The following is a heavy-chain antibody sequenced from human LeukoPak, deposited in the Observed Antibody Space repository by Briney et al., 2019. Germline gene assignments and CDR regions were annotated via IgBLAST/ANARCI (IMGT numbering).Heavy chain of an antibody. V-gene: IGHV4-34*01. D-gene: IGHD2-2*01. CDR1: GGSFSGYY. CDR2: INHSGST. Sequence: SETLSLTCAVYGGSFSGYYWSWIRQPLGKGLEWIGEINHSGSTNYNPSLKSRVTISVDTSKNQFSLKLSSVTAADTAVYYCARGRGYCSSTSCYPVGFDYWGQGTLVTVSS. CDR3: ARGRGYCSSTSCYPVGFDY. J-gene: IGHJ4*02.